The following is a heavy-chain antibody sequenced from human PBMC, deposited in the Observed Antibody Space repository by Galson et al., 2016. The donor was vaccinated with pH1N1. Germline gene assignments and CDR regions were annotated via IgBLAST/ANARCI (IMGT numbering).Heavy chain of an antibody. CDR3: SGTSSKDY. Sequence: SLRLSCAASGFTVSSNYMSWVRQAPGKGLEWASVIYSGGSSYYADSVKGRFTISRDNSKNTLFLHMNSMRAEDTAVYYCSGTSSKDYWGQGTLFTVSS. CDR1: GFTVSSNY. CDR2: IYSGGSS. V-gene: IGHV3-53*01. J-gene: IGHJ4*02. D-gene: IGHD2-2*01.